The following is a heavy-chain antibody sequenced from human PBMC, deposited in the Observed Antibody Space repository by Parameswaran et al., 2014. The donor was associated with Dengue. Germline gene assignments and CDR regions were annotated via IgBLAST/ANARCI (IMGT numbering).Heavy chain of an antibody. CDR3: ARDPLTPYVGSRFDY. CDR2: ISAYNGNT. V-gene: IGHV1-18*01. D-gene: IGHD3-16*01. Sequence: WVRQAPGQGLEWMGWISAYNGNTNYAQKLQGRVTMTTDTSTSTAYMELRSLRSDDTAVYYCARDPLTPYVGSRFDYWGQGTLVTVSS. J-gene: IGHJ4*02.